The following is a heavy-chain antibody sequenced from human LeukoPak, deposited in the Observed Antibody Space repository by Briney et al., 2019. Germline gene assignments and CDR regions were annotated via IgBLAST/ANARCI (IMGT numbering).Heavy chain of an antibody. D-gene: IGHD3-10*01. V-gene: IGHV1-2*04. CDR1: GYTFTGYY. CDR3: ARSLNRVWFGELLFAY. J-gene: IGHJ4*02. CDR2: INPNSGGT. Sequence: ASVKVSCKASGYTFTGYYMHWVRQAPGQGLEWMGWINPNSGGTNYAQKFQGWVTMTRDTSISTAYMELSRLRSDDTAVYYCARSLNRVWFGELLFAYWGQGTLVTASS.